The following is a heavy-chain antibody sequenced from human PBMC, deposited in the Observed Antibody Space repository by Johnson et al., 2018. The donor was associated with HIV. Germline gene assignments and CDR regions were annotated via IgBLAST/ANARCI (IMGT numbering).Heavy chain of an antibody. J-gene: IGHJ3*02. CDR1: GFTFSSYA. V-gene: IGHV3-15*01. Sequence: VQLVESGGGVVQPGRSLRLSCAASGFTFSSYAMHWVRQAPGKGLEWVGRIKSKTDGGTTDYAAPVKGRFAISRDDSKNTLYLQMNSLKTEDTAVYYCTTDPCGSDAFDIWGQGTMVTVSS. D-gene: IGHD5-12*01. CDR2: IKSKTDGGTT. CDR3: TTDPCGSDAFDI.